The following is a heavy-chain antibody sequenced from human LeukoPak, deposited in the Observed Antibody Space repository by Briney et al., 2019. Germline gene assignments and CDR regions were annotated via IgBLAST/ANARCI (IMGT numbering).Heavy chain of an antibody. CDR3: ARRRGGYGDGDFDY. D-gene: IGHD4-17*01. J-gene: IGHJ4*02. Sequence: GGSLRLSCAASGFTFSSYAMSWVRQAPGKGLEWVAVISYDGSNKYYADSVKGRFTISRDNSKNTLYLQMNSLRVEDTSVYYCARRRGGYGDGDFDYWGQGTLVTVSS. CDR1: GFTFSSYA. CDR2: ISYDGSNK. V-gene: IGHV3-30*03.